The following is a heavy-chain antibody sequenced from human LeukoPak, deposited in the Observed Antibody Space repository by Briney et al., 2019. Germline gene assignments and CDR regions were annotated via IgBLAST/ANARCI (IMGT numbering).Heavy chain of an antibody. Sequence: PSETLSLTCAVYGGSFSGYYWSWIRQPPGKGLEWIGEINHSGSTNYNPSLKSRVTISVDTSKNQFSLKLSSVTAADTAVYYCARGPPQHYVGYYFDYWGQGTLVTVSS. CDR3: ARGPPQHYVGYYFDY. J-gene: IGHJ4*02. D-gene: IGHD4-17*01. V-gene: IGHV4-34*01. CDR2: INHSGST. CDR1: GGSFSGYY.